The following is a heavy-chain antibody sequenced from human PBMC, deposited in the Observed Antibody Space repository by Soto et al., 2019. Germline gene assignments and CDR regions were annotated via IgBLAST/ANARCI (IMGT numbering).Heavy chain of an antibody. Sequence: QVQLVESGGGVVQPGRSLRLSCAASNFTFSNYGMHWVRQAPGKGLEWVAIISNDGSNKFDTDSVKGRFTISRDNSRNTLSLQMNSLRADDTAVYYCAKDGADTGTYYFDYWGQGTLITVSS. J-gene: IGHJ4*02. D-gene: IGHD1-26*01. CDR1: NFTFSNYG. CDR3: AKDGADTGTYYFDY. CDR2: ISNDGSNK. V-gene: IGHV3-30*18.